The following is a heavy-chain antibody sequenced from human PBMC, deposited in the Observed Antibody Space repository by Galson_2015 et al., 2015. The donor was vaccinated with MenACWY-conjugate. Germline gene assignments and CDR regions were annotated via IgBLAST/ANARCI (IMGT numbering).Heavy chain of an antibody. J-gene: IGHJ6*02. CDR2: INHSGST. D-gene: IGHD2-15*01. CDR3: ARGGKVVAATRLVRMDV. V-gene: IGHV4-34*01. Sequence: PLSLTCAVYGGSFSGYYWSWIRQPPGKGLEWIGEINHSGSTNYNPSLKSRVTISVDTSKNQFSLKLSSVTAADTAVYYCARGGKVVAATRLVRMDVWGQGTTVTVSS. CDR1: GGSFSGYY.